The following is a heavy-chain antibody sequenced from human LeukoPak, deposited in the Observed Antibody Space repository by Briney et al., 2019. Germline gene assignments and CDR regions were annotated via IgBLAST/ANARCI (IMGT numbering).Heavy chain of an antibody. V-gene: IGHV3-15*01. CDR2: IKSKTDGGTT. CDR1: GFTFSSYE. D-gene: IGHD6-19*01. CDR3: TTAYSSGWFGFGY. Sequence: PGGSLRLSCAASGFTFSSYEMNWVRQAPGKGLEWVGRIKSKTDGGTTDYAAPVKGRFTISRDDSKNTLYLQMNSLKTEDTAVYYCTTAYSSGWFGFGYWGQGTLVTVSS. J-gene: IGHJ4*02.